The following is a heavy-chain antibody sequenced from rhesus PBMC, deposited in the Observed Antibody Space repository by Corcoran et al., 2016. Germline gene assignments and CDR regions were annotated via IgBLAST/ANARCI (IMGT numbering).Heavy chain of an antibody. J-gene: IGHJ4*01. CDR2: FYGGGGFT. CDR1: GGPISSNYW. Sequence: QMQLQESGPAVVKPSETLSLTCAVSGGPISSNYWWSWIRPSPGKGLEWIGGFYGGGGFTEYNPFLKSRVSISTDTSKNQVSLKVTSVTAADTAVYYCASTDCSNSDCSSGDFWGQGVLVTVSS. V-gene: IGHV4-93*01. D-gene: IGHD2-15*01. CDR3: ASTDCSNSDCSSGDF.